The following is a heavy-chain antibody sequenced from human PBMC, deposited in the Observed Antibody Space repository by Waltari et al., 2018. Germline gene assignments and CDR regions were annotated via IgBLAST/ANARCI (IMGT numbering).Heavy chain of an antibody. CDR2: IFWDDDK. CDR1: GFSLTTSGLG. D-gene: IGHD3-16*01. Sequence: QITLKESGPALVKPTQTLPLTCTFSGFSLTTSGLGVGWIRQPPGKALEWLALIFWDDDKRYSPSLKSRLTITKDTSKNQVVLTMTSMDPVDTATYYCTHRQASGLGDYWGQGTLVTVSS. J-gene: IGHJ4*02. CDR3: THRQASGLGDY. V-gene: IGHV2-5*02.